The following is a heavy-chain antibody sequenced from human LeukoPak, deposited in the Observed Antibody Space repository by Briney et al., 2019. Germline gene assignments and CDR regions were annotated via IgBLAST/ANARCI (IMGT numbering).Heavy chain of an antibody. D-gene: IGHD2-15*01. Sequence: ASVKVSCKASGGTFSSYAISWVRQAPGQGLEWMGGIIPIFGTANYAQKFQGRVTITADESTSTAYMELSSLRSEDTAVYYCAREDIVSNWFDPWGQGTLVTVSS. CDR1: GGTFSSYA. J-gene: IGHJ5*02. V-gene: IGHV1-69*01. CDR3: AREDIVSNWFDP. CDR2: IIPIFGTA.